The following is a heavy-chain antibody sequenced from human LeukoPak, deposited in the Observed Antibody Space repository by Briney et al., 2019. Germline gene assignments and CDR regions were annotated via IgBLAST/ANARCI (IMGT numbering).Heavy chain of an antibody. J-gene: IGHJ4*02. V-gene: IGHV4-34*01. CDR3: ARVKGIAAAGTGY. Sequence: SETLSLTCAVYGGSFSGYYWSWIRQPPGKGLEWIGEINHSGSTNYNPSLKSRVTISVDTSKNQFSLKLSFVTAADTAVYYCARVKGIAAAGTGYWGQGTLVTVSS. CDR1: GGSFSGYY. CDR2: INHSGST. D-gene: IGHD6-13*01.